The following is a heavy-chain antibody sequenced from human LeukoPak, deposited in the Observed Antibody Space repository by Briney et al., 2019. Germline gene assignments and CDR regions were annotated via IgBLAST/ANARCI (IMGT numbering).Heavy chain of an antibody. D-gene: IGHD6-13*01. CDR3: ARNQPYSNRIEGVSDAFDI. CDR2: ISHSGGT. V-gene: IGHV4-38-2*01. J-gene: IGHJ3*02. CDR1: SYSISSGYY. Sequence: PSETLSLTCAVSSYSISSGYYWGWIRQPPKKGLEWIGSISHSGGTYYNPSLKSRVTISVDTSKNQFSLKLSSVTAADTAVYYCARNQPYSNRIEGVSDAFDIWGQGTIVTVSS.